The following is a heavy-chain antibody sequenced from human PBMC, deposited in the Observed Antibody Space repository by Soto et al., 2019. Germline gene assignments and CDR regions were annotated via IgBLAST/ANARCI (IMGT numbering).Heavy chain of an antibody. Sequence: SDTLSLTCTFSGCSVSSSGGYWGWVRQPPGKGLEWIGSVYYSGSTYYNPSLESRVTISVDKSKNQFSLKLMSLSAADTAVYYCGRLEGLATISYYFDYWGQGALVTVSS. D-gene: IGHD3-9*01. CDR2: VYYSGST. V-gene: IGHV4-39*01. J-gene: IGHJ4*02. CDR1: GCSVSSSGGY. CDR3: GRLEGLATISYYFDY.